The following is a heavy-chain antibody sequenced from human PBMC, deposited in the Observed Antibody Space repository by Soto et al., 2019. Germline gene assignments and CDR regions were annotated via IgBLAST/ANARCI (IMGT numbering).Heavy chain of an antibody. CDR2: IKQEGSEK. CDR3: ARVLKQLQAYYYYYYMDV. V-gene: IGHV3-7*01. D-gene: IGHD6-6*01. Sequence: GGSLRLSCAASGFTFSSYWMSWVRQAPGKGLEWVANIKQEGSEKYYVDSVKGRFTISRDNAKNSLYLQMNSLRAEDTAVYYCARVLKQLQAYYYYYYMDVWGKGTTVTVSS. CDR1: GFTFSSYW. J-gene: IGHJ6*03.